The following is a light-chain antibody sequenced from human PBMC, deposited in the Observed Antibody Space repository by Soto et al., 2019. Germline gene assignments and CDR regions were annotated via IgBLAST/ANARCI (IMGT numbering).Light chain of an antibody. V-gene: IGKV2-28*01. CDR2: LGS. J-gene: IGKJ1*01. CDR1: QSLLHSNGYNY. Sequence: IAVTQSPLSLSVTPGEPASISCRSCQSLLHSNGYNYLDWYLQKPGQSPQLLIYLGSNRASGVPARFSGSGSGTDFTLKISSVEAEDVGVYYCMXALQTPRTCGQGTKVDIK. CDR3: MXALQTPRT.